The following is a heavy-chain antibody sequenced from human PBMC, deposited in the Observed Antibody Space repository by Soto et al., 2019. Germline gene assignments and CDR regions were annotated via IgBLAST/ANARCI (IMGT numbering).Heavy chain of an antibody. J-gene: IGHJ5*02. D-gene: IGHD3-10*01. CDR2: IYYSGST. CDR3: ARGWFGELFNWFDP. CDR1: GGSISSYS. V-gene: IGHV4-59*01. Sequence: LSLTCTVSGGSISSYSWSWIRQPPGKGLEWIGYIYYSGSTNYNPSLKSRVTISVDTSKNQFSLKLSSVPAADTAVYYCARGWFGELFNWFDPWGQGTLVTVSS.